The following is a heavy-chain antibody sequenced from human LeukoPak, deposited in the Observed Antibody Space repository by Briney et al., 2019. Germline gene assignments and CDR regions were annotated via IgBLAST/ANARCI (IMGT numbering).Heavy chain of an antibody. D-gene: IGHD5/OR15-5a*01. CDR3: AREMSQVSTVDY. CDR1: GYTFTDYY. J-gene: IGHJ4*02. Sequence: GASVKVPCKASGYTFTDYYMHWVRQAPGQGLEWMGWINPNSGGTYYAQQFQDRVTMTRDTSINTAYMELSRLRSDDTAVFYCAREMSQVSTVDYWGQGTLVTVSS. CDR2: INPNSGGT. V-gene: IGHV1-2*02.